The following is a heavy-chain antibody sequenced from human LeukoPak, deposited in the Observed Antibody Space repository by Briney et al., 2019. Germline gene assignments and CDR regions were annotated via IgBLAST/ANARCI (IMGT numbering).Heavy chain of an antibody. CDR1: GGSISSGDYY. Sequence: SETLSLTCTVSGGSISSGDYYWSWIRQPPGKGLEWIGYIYYSGSTYYNPSLKSRVTISVDTSKNQFSLKLSSVTAADTAVYYCAREAFGEVIAFDYWGQGTLVTVSS. V-gene: IGHV4-30-4*08. CDR3: AREAFGEVIAFDY. J-gene: IGHJ4*02. CDR2: IYYSGST. D-gene: IGHD3-16*02.